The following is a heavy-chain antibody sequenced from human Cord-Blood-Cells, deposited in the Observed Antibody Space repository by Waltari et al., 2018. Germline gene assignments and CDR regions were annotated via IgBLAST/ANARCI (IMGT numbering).Heavy chain of an antibody. J-gene: IGHJ3*02. D-gene: IGHD2-2*01. CDR1: GGSISSYY. Sequence: QVQLQESGPGLVKPSETLSLTCTVSGGSISSYYWSWIRQPPGKGLEWIGFIYYSGSTNYNPYLKGRVTISVDTPKNQLSLKLSSVTAADTAVYYCARGGGYCSSTSCYAFDIWGQGTMVTVSS. CDR2: IYYSGST. V-gene: IGHV4-59*01. CDR3: ARGGGYCSSTSCYAFDI.